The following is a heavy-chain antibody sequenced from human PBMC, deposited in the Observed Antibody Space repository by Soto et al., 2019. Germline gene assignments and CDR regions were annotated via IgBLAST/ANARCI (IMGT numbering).Heavy chain of an antibody. J-gene: IGHJ4*02. CDR3: ARAPYYYDSSGYLEYYFDY. D-gene: IGHD3-22*01. Sequence: ASVKVSCKASGYTFTSYAMHWVRQAPGQRLEWMGWINAGNGNTKYSQKFQGRVTITRDTSASTAYMELSSLRSEDTAVYYCARAPYYYDSSGYLEYYFDYWGQGTLVTVSS. CDR1: GYTFTSYA. V-gene: IGHV1-3*01. CDR2: INAGNGNT.